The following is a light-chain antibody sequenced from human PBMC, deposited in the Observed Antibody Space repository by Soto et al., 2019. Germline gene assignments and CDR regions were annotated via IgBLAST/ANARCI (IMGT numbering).Light chain of an antibody. Sequence: DIQMTQSPSTLSGSVGDRVTITCRASQTISSWLAWYQQKPGKAPKLLIYKASTLKSGVPSRFSGSGSESEFTLTISSLQPDDFATYYCQHYNSYSEAFGLGTKVELK. V-gene: IGKV1-5*03. CDR1: QTISSW. CDR2: KAS. J-gene: IGKJ1*01. CDR3: QHYNSYSEA.